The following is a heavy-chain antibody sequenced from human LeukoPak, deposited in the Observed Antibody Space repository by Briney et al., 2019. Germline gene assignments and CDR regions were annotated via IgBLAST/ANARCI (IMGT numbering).Heavy chain of an antibody. V-gene: IGHV3-23*01. CDR3: AKDLKVGGYYYDSSGALDY. CDR1: GFTFSSYA. J-gene: IGHJ4*02. Sequence: GGSLRLSCAAAGFTFSSYAMSWVRQAPGKGLEWVSVIGGSDGNTYYADSVKGRFTISRDNSKNTLYLQMNSLRAEDTAVYYCAKDLKVGGYYYDSSGALDYWGQGTLVTVSS. CDR2: IGGSDGNT. D-gene: IGHD3-22*01.